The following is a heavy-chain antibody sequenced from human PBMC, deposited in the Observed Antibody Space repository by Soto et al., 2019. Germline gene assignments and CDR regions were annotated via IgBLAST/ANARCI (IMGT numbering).Heavy chain of an antibody. CDR2: IYYSGST. V-gene: IGHV4-31*03. J-gene: IGHJ6*02. D-gene: IGHD2-21*02. CDR3: ARDHPRAKNCGGDCYSYYYYYYGMDA. Sequence: PSETLSLTCTVSGGSISSGGYYWSWIRQHPGKGLEWIGYIYYSGSTYYNPSLKSRVTISVDTSKNQFSLKLSSVTAADTAVYYCARDHPRAKNCGGDCYSYYYYYYGMDAWGQGTTVTVSS. CDR1: GGSISSGGYY.